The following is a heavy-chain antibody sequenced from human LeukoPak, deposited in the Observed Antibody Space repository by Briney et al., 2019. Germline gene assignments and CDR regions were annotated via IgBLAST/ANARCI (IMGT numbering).Heavy chain of an antibody. V-gene: IGHV4-59*08. CDR1: GGSISSYY. CDR3: ARSRRLLRYFDWPLAGDAFDI. D-gene: IGHD3-9*01. CDR2: IYYSGST. J-gene: IGHJ3*02. Sequence: SETLSLTCTASGGSISSYYWSWIRQPPGKGLEWIGYIYYSGSTNYNPSLKSRVTISVDTSKNQFSLKLSSVTAADTAVYYCARSRRLLRYFDWPLAGDAFDIWGQGTTVSVSS.